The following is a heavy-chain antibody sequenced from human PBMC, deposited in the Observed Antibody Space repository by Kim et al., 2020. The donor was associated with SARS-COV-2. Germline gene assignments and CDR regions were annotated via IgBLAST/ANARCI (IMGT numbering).Heavy chain of an antibody. CDR2: IYYSGST. CDR1: GGSISSYY. V-gene: IGHV4-59*01. Sequence: SETLSLTCTVSGGSISSYYWSWIRQPPGKGLEWIGYIYYSGSTNYNPSLKSRVTISVDTSKNQFSLKLSSVTAADTAVYYCARGVRYWGQGTLVTVSS. CDR3: ARGVRY. J-gene: IGHJ4*02.